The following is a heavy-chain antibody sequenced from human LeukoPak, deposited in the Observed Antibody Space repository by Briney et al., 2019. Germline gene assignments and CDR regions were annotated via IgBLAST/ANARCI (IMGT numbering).Heavy chain of an antibody. V-gene: IGHV5-51*01. CDR2: ICPGDSDT. CDR1: GYSFTSYW. D-gene: IGHD3-22*01. Sequence: GESPKIFRKGSGYSFTSYWIGLVRQMRGKGLEWMGIICPGDSDTRYSPSFQGQVTISADKSISTAYLQWRSPKASDTGMYYCARWAGDSSGYYYVAALDWGQGTLVTVSS. J-gene: IGHJ4*02. CDR3: ARWAGDSSGYYYVAALD.